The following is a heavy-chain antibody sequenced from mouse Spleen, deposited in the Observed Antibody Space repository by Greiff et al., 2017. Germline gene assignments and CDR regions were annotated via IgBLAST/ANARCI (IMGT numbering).Heavy chain of an antibody. CDR2: IYPGSGNT. CDR1: GYTFTDYY. D-gene: IGHD1-1*01. J-gene: IGHJ2*01. Sequence: VQLQQSGAELARPGASVKLSCKASGYTFTDYYINWVKQRTGQGLEWIGEIYPGSGNTYYNEKFKGKATLTADKSSSTAYMQLSSLTSEDSAVYFCARDYGSSYDFDYWGQGTTLTVSS. V-gene: IGHV1-77*01. CDR3: ARDYGSSYDFDY.